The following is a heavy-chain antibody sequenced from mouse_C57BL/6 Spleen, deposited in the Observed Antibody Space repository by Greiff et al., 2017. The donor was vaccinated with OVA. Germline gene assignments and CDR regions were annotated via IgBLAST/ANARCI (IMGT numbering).Heavy chain of an antibody. CDR1: GYTFTSYG. CDR3: ARRDYGSNCDYFDY. CDR2: IYPRSGNT. V-gene: IGHV1-81*01. D-gene: IGHD1-1*01. J-gene: IGHJ2*01. Sequence: VQLVESGAELARPGASVKLSCKASGYTFTSYGISWVKQRTGQGLEWIGEIYPRSGNTYYNEKFKGKATLTADKSSSTAYMELRSLTSEDSAVYFCARRDYGSNCDYFDYWGQGTTLTVSS.